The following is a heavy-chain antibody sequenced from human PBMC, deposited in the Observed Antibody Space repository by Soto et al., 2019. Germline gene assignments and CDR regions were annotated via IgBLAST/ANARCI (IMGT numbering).Heavy chain of an antibody. D-gene: IGHD2-2*01. V-gene: IGHV1-18*04. CDR1: GYAFTSYG. J-gene: IGHJ5*02. CDR2: ISSYNGNT. CDR3: ARGPRYCSTTTCFSGVTWFDP. Sequence: GVSVQRSCKTSGYAFTSYGVSWVIQATGQGLDWMGWISSYNGNTNYAQKVQGRVTLTTDTSTSTTYMELRSLRSDDTAVYYCARGPRYCSTTTCFSGVTWFDPWGQGTLVTVSS.